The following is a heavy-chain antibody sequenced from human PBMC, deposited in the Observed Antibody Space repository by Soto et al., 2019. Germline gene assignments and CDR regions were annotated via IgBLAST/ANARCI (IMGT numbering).Heavy chain of an antibody. CDR1: GFTFSSYD. D-gene: IGHD3-22*01. V-gene: IGHV3-13*01. CDR3: ARVGGDYYDSSGQRYYGMDV. Sequence: EVQLVESGGGLVQPGGSLRLSCAASGFTFSSYDMHWVRQATGKGLEWVSAIGTAGDTYYPGSVKGRFTISRENAKNSLVCQMDSLRAGETAVYYRARVGGDYYDSSGQRYYGMDVWGQGTTVTVSS. J-gene: IGHJ6*02. CDR2: IGTAGDT.